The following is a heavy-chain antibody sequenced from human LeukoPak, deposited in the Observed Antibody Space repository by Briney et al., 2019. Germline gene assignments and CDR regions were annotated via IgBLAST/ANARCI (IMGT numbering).Heavy chain of an antibody. J-gene: IGHJ4*02. V-gene: IGHV3-21*05. Sequence: GGSLRLSCAGSGDGFTRHTMNWVRRAPGKGLEWISYIWSTGEYIYYAGSVKGRFTISRDNARTSVYLQMNSLRVEDTAIYYCAREYDSRARFDSWGQGTLVTVSS. CDR2: IWSTGEYI. CDR1: GDGFTRHT. CDR3: AREYDSRARFDS. D-gene: IGHD6-13*01.